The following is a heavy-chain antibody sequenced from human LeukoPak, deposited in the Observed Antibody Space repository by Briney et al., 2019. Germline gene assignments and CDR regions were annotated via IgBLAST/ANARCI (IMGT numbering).Heavy chain of an antibody. CDR3: AKGLSGSYYLAFDI. D-gene: IGHD1-26*01. J-gene: IGHJ3*02. V-gene: IGHV3-7*03. Sequence: GGSLRLSCAASGLTFSTYWMSWVRQAPGKGLEWVANIKPDGSEKYYADSVKGRFTISRDNAKNSLYLQMNSLRAEDMALYYCAKGLSGSYYLAFDIWGQGTMVTVSS. CDR2: IKPDGSEK. CDR1: GLTFSTYW.